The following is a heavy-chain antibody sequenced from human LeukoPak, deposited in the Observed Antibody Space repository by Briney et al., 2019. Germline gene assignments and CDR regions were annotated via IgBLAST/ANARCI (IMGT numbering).Heavy chain of an antibody. CDR2: ISSSSSTI. D-gene: IGHD3-10*01. Sequence: TGGSLRLSCAASGFTFSSYSMNWVRQAPGKGLEWVSYISSSSSTIYYADSVKGRFTISRDNAKNSLYLQMNSLRAEDTAVYYCASGREGVRGVVFPYYYYGMDVWGQGTTVTVSS. V-gene: IGHV3-48*01. J-gene: IGHJ6*02. CDR3: ASGREGVRGVVFPYYYYGMDV. CDR1: GFTFSSYS.